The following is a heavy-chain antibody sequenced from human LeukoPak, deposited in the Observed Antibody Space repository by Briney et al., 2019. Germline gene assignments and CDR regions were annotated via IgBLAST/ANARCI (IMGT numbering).Heavy chain of an antibody. V-gene: IGHV3-23*01. CDR1: GFTFSSYA. J-gene: IGHJ6*02. CDR2: ISGSGGST. Sequence: GGSLRLSCAASGFTFSSYAMSWVRRAPGKGLEWVSTISGSGGSTYYADSVKGRFTISRDNSKNTLYLQMNTLRAEDTAVYYCARDPYSRSWSYGMDVWGQGTTVTVSS. CDR3: ARDPYSRSWSYGMDV. D-gene: IGHD6-13*01.